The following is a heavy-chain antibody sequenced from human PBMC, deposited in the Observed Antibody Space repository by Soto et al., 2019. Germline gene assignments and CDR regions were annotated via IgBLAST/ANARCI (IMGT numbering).Heavy chain of an antibody. CDR1: GGNFRSQS. D-gene: IGHD6-13*01. CDR2: AIPVLGVA. J-gene: IGHJ6*02. V-gene: IGHV1-69*08. Sequence: QVQLVQSGAEVKKPGSSVKVSCKASGGNFRSQSISISWVRQAPGQGLEWMGRAIPVLGVANYAQKFQGRXTITADKSTXTXXXEXXSLRSEDTAIYYCARDRDVAAAGTVEPNYYYGMDVWGQGTTVTVSS. CDR3: ARDRDVAAAGTVEPNYYYGMDV.